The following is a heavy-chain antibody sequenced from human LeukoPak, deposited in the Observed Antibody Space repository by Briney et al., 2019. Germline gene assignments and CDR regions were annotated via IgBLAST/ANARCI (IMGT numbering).Heavy chain of an antibody. Sequence: GAALQISWKGSGYSFTSYWIGWVRQLPGKGLEWMGIIYPGDSDTRYSPSFQGQVTISADKSINTAYLQWNSLKASDTAMYYCARFVGACSGGSCYSDYWGQGTLVTVSS. V-gene: IGHV5-51*01. CDR1: GYSFTSYW. CDR2: IYPGDSDT. D-gene: IGHD2-15*01. J-gene: IGHJ4*02. CDR3: ARFVGACSGGSCYSDY.